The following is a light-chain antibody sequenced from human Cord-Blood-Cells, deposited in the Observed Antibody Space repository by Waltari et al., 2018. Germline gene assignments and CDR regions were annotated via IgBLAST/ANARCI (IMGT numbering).Light chain of an antibody. CDR2: DVS. CDR3: SSYTSSSTLVV. CDR1: SSAVGGYNY. J-gene: IGLJ2*01. Sequence: QPALPQPASVSGSPGQSITIPRPGPSSAVGGYNYVSWYQQHPGKATKLTIYDVSNRPSGVSNRVSGSKSGNTASLTLSGLQAEDEADYYCSSYTSSSTLVVFGGGTKLTVL. V-gene: IGLV2-14*01.